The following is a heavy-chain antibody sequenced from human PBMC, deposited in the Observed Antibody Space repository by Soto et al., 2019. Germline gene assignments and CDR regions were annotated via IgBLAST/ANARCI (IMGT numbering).Heavy chain of an antibody. V-gene: IGHV3-73*01. Sequence: GGSLRLSCAASGFTFSGSAMHWVRQASGKGLEWVGRIRSKANSYATAYAASVKGRFTISRDDSKNTAYLQMNSLKTEDTAVYYCTQYYDSSGYYSEYFQHWGQGTLVTVS. CDR1: GFTFSGSA. CDR3: TQYYDSSGYYSEYFQH. CDR2: IRSKANSYAT. J-gene: IGHJ1*01. D-gene: IGHD3-22*01.